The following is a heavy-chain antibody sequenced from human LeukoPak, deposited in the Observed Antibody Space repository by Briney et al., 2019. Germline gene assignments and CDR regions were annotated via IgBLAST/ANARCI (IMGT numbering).Heavy chain of an antibody. J-gene: IGHJ1*01. D-gene: IGHD3-3*01. CDR3: ARDTYYDFWSGYYPP. CDR1: GGSISSGDYY. Sequence: SETLSLTCTVSGGSISSGDYYWSWIRQPPGKGLEWIVEINHSGSTNYNPSLKSRVTISVDTSKNQFSLKLSSVTAADTAVYYCARDTYYDFWSGYYPPWGQGTLVTVSS. V-gene: IGHV4-39*07. CDR2: INHSGST.